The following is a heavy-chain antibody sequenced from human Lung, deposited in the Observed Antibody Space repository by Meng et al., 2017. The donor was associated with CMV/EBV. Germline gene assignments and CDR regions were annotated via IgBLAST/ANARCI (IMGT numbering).Heavy chain of an antibody. CDR1: GFTFSSYW. CDR2: IKQDGSEK. V-gene: IGHV3-7*01. Sequence: GESXKISXEASGFTFSSYWMTWVRQAPGKGLEWVANIKQDGSEKFYVDSVKGRFTISRDNAKRSLYLQMSSLRAEDTALYYCGRDGWLWAPRFDPWGPGTLVTVSS. J-gene: IGHJ5*02. D-gene: IGHD5-12*01. CDR3: GRDGWLWAPRFDP.